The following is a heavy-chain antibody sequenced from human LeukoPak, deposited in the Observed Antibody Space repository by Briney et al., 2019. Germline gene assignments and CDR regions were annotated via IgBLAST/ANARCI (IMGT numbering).Heavy chain of an antibody. Sequence: GASVKVSCKASGYTFTSYYMHWVRQAPGHGLEWMGIINPSGGSTSYAQKFQGRVTMTRDTSTSTVYMELSSLRSEDTAVYYCARDSAHYYDSSGRRKNWFDPWGQGTLVTVSS. V-gene: IGHV1-46*03. J-gene: IGHJ5*02. CDR1: GYTFTSYY. CDR2: INPSGGST. D-gene: IGHD3-22*01. CDR3: ARDSAHYYDSSGRRKNWFDP.